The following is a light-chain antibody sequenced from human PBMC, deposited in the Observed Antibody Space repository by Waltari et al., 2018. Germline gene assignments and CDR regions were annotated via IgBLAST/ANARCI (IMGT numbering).Light chain of an antibody. CDR2: VYSDGSH. CDR3: QTGGHGTWV. J-gene: IGLJ3*02. CDR1: SGHSSNV. Sequence: QLVLTQSPSASASLGASIKLTCTLSSGHSSNVIAWLQQQPEKGPRCLVKVYSDGSHSRGNEIPDRFSGSSSGAERYLTISSLQSEDEADYYCQTGGHGTWVFGGGTRLTVL. V-gene: IGLV4-69*01.